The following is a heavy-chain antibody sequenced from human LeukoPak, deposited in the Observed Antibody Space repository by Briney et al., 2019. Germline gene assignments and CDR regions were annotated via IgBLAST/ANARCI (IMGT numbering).Heavy chain of an antibody. J-gene: IGHJ3*02. CDR2: ISYDGSNI. CDR1: GFTLSSYA. CDR3: ARKMKTGDRVGSFDI. Sequence: GGSLRLSCAASGFTLSSYAMHWVRQAPGKGLEWVAVISYDGSNIYYADSVQGRFTISRDNAKNSLYLQMNSLTAEDTAVYYCARKMKTGDRVGSFDIWGQGTMVTVSS. V-gene: IGHV3-30-3*01. D-gene: IGHD1-1*01.